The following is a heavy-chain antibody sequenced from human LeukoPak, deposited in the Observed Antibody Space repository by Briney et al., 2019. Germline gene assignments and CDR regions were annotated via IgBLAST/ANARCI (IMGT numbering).Heavy chain of an antibody. Sequence: SETLSLTCTVSGYSISNGYYWGCIRPPPGKGLEWIGNIYHSGSTDYNPSLKSRVTISVDTSKNQFSLKLNSVTAADTAVYYCARVTPLTEGAFDYWGQGTLVTVSS. CDR1: GYSISNGYY. D-gene: IGHD1-14*01. V-gene: IGHV4-38-2*02. J-gene: IGHJ4*02. CDR2: IYHSGST. CDR3: ARVTPLTEGAFDY.